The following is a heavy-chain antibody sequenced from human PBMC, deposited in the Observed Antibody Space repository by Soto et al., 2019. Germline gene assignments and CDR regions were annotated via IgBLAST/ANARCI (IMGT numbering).Heavy chain of an antibody. CDR1: DYTFTRNG. J-gene: IGHJ4*02. V-gene: IGHV1-18*01. Sequence: QVQLVQSGAEVKKPGASGKVSCKASDYTFTRNGISWVRQAPGQGLEWMGWISGYRGSTNYAQKFQGRVTMTTDTPTSTAYMELRSRRSADTAVYYCATFYSSGWPRSHLANWGQGTLVTVSS. CDR2: ISGYRGST. CDR3: ATFYSSGWPRSHLAN. D-gene: IGHD6-19*01.